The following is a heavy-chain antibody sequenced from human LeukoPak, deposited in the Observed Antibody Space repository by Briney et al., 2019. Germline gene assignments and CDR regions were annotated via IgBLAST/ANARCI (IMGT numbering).Heavy chain of an antibody. CDR2: ISSSCSTI. Sequence: GGPLMLYGAATGFTFSDYYMSWLHQASGKGLELVSYISSSCSTIYCAYSVNGRFTISRDNAKNSLYLQMNSLRAEDTAVYYCARDGHRTSDVWGQGTTVTVSS. J-gene: IGHJ6*02. CDR3: ARDGHRTSDV. D-gene: IGHD2-2*01. V-gene: IGHV3-11*01. CDR1: GFTFSDYY.